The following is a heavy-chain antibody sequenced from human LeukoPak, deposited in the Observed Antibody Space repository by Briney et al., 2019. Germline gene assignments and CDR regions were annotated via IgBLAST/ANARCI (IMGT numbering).Heavy chain of an antibody. CDR3: ARENLIPIPAAGTGDF. V-gene: IGHV3-23*01. Sequence: GGSLRLSCAASGFTFSSYAMSWVRQAPGKGLEWVSAISGSGGSTYYADSVKGRFTISRDNSKNTLYLQMNSLRAEDTAVYYCARENLIPIPAAGTGDFWGQGTLVTVSS. CDR1: GFTFSSYA. D-gene: IGHD6-13*01. CDR2: ISGSGGST. J-gene: IGHJ4*02.